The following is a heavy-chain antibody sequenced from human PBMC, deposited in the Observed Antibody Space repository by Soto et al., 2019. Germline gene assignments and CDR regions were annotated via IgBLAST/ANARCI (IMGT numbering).Heavy chain of an antibody. D-gene: IGHD3-16*02. CDR1: GGSISSYY. Sequence: PSETLSLSCTVSGGSISSYYWSWIRQPPGKGLEWIGYIYYSGSTNYNPSLKSRVTISVDTSKNQFSLKLSSVTAADTAFYYCARRGYRSPGLIDHWGQATPVTVSS. V-gene: IGHV4-59*08. CDR3: ARRGYRSPGLIDH. CDR2: IYYSGST. J-gene: IGHJ4*02.